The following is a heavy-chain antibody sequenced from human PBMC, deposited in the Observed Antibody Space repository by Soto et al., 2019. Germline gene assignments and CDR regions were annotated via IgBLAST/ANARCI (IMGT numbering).Heavy chain of an antibody. CDR1: GFTVSSNY. J-gene: IGHJ4*02. D-gene: IGHD4-17*01. Sequence: GGSLRLSCAASGFTVSSNYMNWVRQAPGKGLEWVSVIYSGGNTYYADSVKGRFTISRDNSHNTLYLQMNSLRAEDTAVYYCARDQPSTTVTGVFDYWGQGTLVTVSS. CDR2: IYSGGNT. CDR3: ARDQPSTTVTGVFDY. V-gene: IGHV3-66*01.